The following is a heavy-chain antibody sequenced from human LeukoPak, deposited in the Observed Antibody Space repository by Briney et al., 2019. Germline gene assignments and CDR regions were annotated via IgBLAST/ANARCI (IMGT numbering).Heavy chain of an antibody. CDR2: ISTSGST. V-gene: IGHV4-4*09. CDR1: GGSISSYY. CDR3: AGKTTDAFDI. D-gene: IGHD1-14*01. Sequence: KTSQSLSLTRTVSGGSISSYYWSWIREPPGKGLEWIGYISTSGSTNYNPSLTSRVTISVDTSKNQFALKLSSVAAADAAVYYCAGKTTDAFDIWGQGTMVTVSS. J-gene: IGHJ3*02.